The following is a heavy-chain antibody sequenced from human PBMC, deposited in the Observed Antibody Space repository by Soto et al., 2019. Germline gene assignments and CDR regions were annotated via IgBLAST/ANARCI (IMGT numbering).Heavy chain of an antibody. J-gene: IGHJ4*02. CDR1: GYTFASYA. D-gene: IGHD1-1*01. CDR3: ARDPPQPDY. CDR2: ISAYNGNT. Sequence: QVQLVQSGAEVKKPGASVKVSCKASGYTFASYAISWMRQAPGQGIEWMGWISAYNGNTNYAQKLQGRVTMTTDTSTSTDYMELRSLRSDDTAVYYCARDPPQPDYWGQGTLVSVSS. V-gene: IGHV1-18*01.